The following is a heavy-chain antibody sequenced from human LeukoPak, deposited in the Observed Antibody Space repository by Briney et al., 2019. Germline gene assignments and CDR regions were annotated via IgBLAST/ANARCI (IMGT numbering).Heavy chain of an antibody. CDR1: VFTFSTYG. Sequence: KSGGSLRLSCAASVFTFSTYGFHWVRQAPGKGLEWVSSISSGSGYIYYADSVRGRFTISRDNAKNSVYLQMNSLRAEDTAVYYCARQIADPRYDAFDIWGQGTMVTVSS. V-gene: IGHV3-21*01. CDR2: ISSGSGYI. D-gene: IGHD6-13*01. CDR3: ARQIADPRYDAFDI. J-gene: IGHJ3*02.